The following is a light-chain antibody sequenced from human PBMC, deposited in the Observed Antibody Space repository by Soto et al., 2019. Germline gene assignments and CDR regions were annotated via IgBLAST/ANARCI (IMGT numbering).Light chain of an antibody. CDR3: SSFTTSSTLVV. CDR1: SSDIGGYNF. CDR2: EVN. V-gene: IGLV2-14*01. J-gene: IGLJ2*01. Sequence: QSALTQPASVSGSPGQSITIPCTGTSSDIGGYNFVSWYQHHPGKAPKLMIYEVNNRPSGVSSRFSGSKSGNTASLTISGLQTEDEADYYCSSFTTSSTLVVFGGGTQLTVL.